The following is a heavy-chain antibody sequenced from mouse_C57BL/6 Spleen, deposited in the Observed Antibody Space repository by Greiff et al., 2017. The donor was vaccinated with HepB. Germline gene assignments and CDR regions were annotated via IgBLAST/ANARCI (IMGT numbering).Heavy chain of an antibody. CDR3: ARGRYYGSSYYFDY. Sequence: EVQLQESGPGLVKPSQSLSLTCSVPGYSITSGYYWNWIRQFPGNKLEWMGYISYDGSNNYNPSLKNRISITRDTSKNQFFLKLNSVTTEDTATYYCARGRYYGSSYYFDYWGQGTTLTVSS. J-gene: IGHJ2*01. D-gene: IGHD1-1*01. CDR1: GYSITSGYY. CDR2: ISYDGSN. V-gene: IGHV3-6*01.